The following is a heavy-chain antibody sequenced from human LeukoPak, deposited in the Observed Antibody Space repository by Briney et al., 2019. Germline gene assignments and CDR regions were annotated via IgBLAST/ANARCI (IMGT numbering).Heavy chain of an antibody. D-gene: IGHD6-13*01. CDR2: ISSSSTYI. CDR3: ARVRQRLVAYGMDV. V-gene: IGHV3-21*01. Sequence: GGSLRLSCAASGYTFSDYNMNWVRQAPGKGLEWVSSISSSSTYIYYADAVKGRFTISRDNAKNTLYLQMNSLRAEDTAVYYCARVRQRLVAYGMDVWGRESTVSVSS. CDR1: GYTFSDYN. J-gene: IGHJ6*04.